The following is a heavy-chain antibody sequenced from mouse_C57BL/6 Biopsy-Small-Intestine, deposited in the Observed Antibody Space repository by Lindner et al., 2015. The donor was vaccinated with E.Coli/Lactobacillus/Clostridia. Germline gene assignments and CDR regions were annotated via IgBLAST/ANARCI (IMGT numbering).Heavy chain of an antibody. V-gene: IGHV1-85*01. J-gene: IGHJ2*01. CDR3: ARPYYGAFDY. CDR2: VYPRDGST. D-gene: IGHD1-1*01. CDR1: GYAFSSSR. Sequence: QLQESGPELVKPGASVKISCRASGYAFSSSRMSWVKQRPGQGLEWIGWVYPRDGSTKYNENFKGKATLTVDTSSSTAYMELHSLTSEDSAVYFCARPYYGAFDYWGQGTTLTVSS.